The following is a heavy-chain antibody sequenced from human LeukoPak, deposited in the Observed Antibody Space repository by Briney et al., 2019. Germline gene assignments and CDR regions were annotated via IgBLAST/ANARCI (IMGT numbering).Heavy chain of an antibody. CDR3: ARVRIAARQNYFDY. D-gene: IGHD6-6*01. V-gene: IGHV1-8*01. J-gene: IGHJ4*02. Sequence: GASVKVSCKASGYTFTSYDINWVRQATGQGLEWMGWMNPNSGNTGYAQKFQGRVTMTRNTSISTAYMELSSLRSEDTAVYYCARVRIAARQNYFDYWGQGTPVTVSS. CDR2: MNPNSGNT. CDR1: GYTFTSYD.